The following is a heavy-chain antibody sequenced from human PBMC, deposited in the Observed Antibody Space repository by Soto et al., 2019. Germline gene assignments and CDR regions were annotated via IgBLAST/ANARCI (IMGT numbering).Heavy chain of an antibody. Sequence: PGESLKISCKGSGYSFAGYSITWVRQKPGKGLEWMGRIDPSDSQTYYSPSFRGHVTISVTKSITTVFLQWSSLRASDTAMYYCARQIYDSDTGPNFQYYFDSWGQGTPVTSSS. CDR1: GYSFAGYS. CDR2: IDPSDSQT. D-gene: IGHD3-22*01. CDR3: ARQIYDSDTGPNFQYYFDS. V-gene: IGHV5-10-1*01. J-gene: IGHJ4*01.